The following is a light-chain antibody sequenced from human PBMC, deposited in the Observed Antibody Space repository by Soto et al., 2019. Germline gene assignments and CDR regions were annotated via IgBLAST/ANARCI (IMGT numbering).Light chain of an antibody. CDR2: KAS. V-gene: IGKV1-5*03. J-gene: IGKJ1*01. Sequence: DIQMTQSPSTLSASVGDRVTITCRASQNINDLLAWYQQKPGKAPNLLIYKASSLESGVPSRFSGSGYGTEFTLNISSLQPDDFATFYCQQYSTYSRAFGQGTKVDIK. CDR3: QQYSTYSRA. CDR1: QNINDL.